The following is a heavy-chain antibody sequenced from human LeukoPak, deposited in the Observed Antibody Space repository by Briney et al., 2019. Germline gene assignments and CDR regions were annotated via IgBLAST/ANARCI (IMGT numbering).Heavy chain of an antibody. V-gene: IGHV3-48*04. CDR2: VSISSGTI. CDR3: ARGWAAIPD. CDR1: GFTFSGHN. Sequence: GGSLRLSCAASGFTFSGHNMNWVRQAPGKGLEWISFVSISSGTIYYADSVKGRFTISRDNAKNSLYLQMNSLRAEDTAVYYCARGWAAIPDWGQGTLVTVSS. D-gene: IGHD2-21*02. J-gene: IGHJ4*02.